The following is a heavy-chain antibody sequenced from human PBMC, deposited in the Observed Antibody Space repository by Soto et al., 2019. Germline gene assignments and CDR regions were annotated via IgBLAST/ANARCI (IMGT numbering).Heavy chain of an antibody. CDR1: GFTLSSYS. V-gene: IGHV3-30-3*01. CDR3: ARSVAVAGLYY. Sequence: QVQLVESGGGVVQPGRSLRLSCAASGFTLSSYSMHWVRQAPGKGLEWVGVISYDGNKKYYRDSVKGRFSISRDTSNNTVHLHMNSLRPDDTAVYYCARSVAVAGLYYWGQGSLVTVSS. CDR2: ISYDGNKK. D-gene: IGHD6-19*01. J-gene: IGHJ4*02.